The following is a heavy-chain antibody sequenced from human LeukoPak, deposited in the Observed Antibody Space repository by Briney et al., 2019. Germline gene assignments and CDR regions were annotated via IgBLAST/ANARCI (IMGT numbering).Heavy chain of an antibody. Sequence: ASVKISCKVSGYTFTDYYMHWVQQAPGKGLEWMGLVDPEDGETIYAEKFQGRATITADTSTDTAYMELSSLRSDDTAVYYCARIGDYDVYWGQGTLVTVSS. CDR2: VDPEDGET. J-gene: IGHJ4*02. D-gene: IGHD4-17*01. CDR1: GYTFTDYY. V-gene: IGHV1-69-2*01. CDR3: ARIGDYDVY.